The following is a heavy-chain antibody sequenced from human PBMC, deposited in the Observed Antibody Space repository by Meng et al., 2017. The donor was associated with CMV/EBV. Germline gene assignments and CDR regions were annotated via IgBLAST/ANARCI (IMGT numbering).Heavy chain of an antibody. J-gene: IGHJ6*02. CDR2: MNPNSGNT. CDR3: AREVGDGNDINYYYYYGMDV. D-gene: IGHD3-9*01. V-gene: IGHV1-8*03. Sequence: SVKVSCKASGYTFTGYDINWVRQATGQGLEWMGWMNPNSGNTGYAQKFQGRVTITRNSSISTAYMELGSLRSEDTAVYYCAREVGDGNDINYYYYYGMDVWGQGTTVTVSS. CDR1: GYTFTGYD.